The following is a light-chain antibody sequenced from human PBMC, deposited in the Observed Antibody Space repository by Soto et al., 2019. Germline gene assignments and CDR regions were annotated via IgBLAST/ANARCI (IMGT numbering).Light chain of an antibody. CDR1: QSVRSDY. Sequence: EIVLTQSPGTLSLSPGERATLSCRASQSVRSDYLAWYQQKPGQAPRLHIYGASTRATGIPDRFTGSGSGTDFTLTISRLEPEDFAVYYGQQYGSSPRTFGQGTKVELK. CDR2: GAS. CDR3: QQYGSSPRT. J-gene: IGKJ1*01. V-gene: IGKV3-20*01.